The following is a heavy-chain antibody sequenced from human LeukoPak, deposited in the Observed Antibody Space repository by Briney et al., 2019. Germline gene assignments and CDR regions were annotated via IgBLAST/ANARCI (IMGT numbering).Heavy chain of an antibody. V-gene: IGHV3-23*01. CDR1: GFTFSSYA. Sequence: GGSLRLSCAASGFTFSSYAMSWVRQAPGKGLEWVSGISPSGDITYYADSVKGRFTISRDNSKNTVYLQMNSLRAEDTAVYYCAGDKTTGGWYEFDYWGQGTLVTVSS. D-gene: IGHD6-19*01. CDR2: ISPSGDIT. CDR3: AGDKTTGGWYEFDY. J-gene: IGHJ4*02.